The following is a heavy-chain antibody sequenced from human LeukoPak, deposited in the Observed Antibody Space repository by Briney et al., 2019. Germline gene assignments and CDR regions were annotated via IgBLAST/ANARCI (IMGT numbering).Heavy chain of an antibody. D-gene: IGHD6-13*01. J-gene: IGHJ4*02. CDR2: INPNSGGT. Sequence: ASVKVSCKASGYTFTGYYKHWVRQAPGQGLEWMGWINPNSGGTNYAQKFQGRVTMTRDTSISTAYMELSRLRSDDTAVYYCARENFQRYSSSWYYFDYWGQGTLVTVSS. CDR1: GYTFTGYY. V-gene: IGHV1-2*02. CDR3: ARENFQRYSSSWYYFDY.